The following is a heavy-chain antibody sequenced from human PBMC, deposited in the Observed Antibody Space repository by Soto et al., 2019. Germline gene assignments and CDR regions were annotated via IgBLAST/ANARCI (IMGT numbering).Heavy chain of an antibody. V-gene: IGHV1-58*01. J-gene: IGHJ3*02. Sequence: QMQLVQSGPEVKKPGTSVKVSCKASGFNFTSSAVQWVRQDRGQRLEWIGWIVVGSGNTNYAQKFQERVTITRDMSTSTAYMELSSLRSEDTAVYYCTAEGSSVSYAFDIWGQGTMVTVSS. CDR2: IVVGSGNT. D-gene: IGHD6-13*01. CDR3: TAEGSSVSYAFDI. CDR1: GFNFTSSA.